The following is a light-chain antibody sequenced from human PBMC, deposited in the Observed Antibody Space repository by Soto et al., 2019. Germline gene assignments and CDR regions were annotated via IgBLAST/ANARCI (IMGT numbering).Light chain of an antibody. J-gene: IGLJ3*02. CDR1: SSNIGTYY. Sequence: QSVVTQPPSASGTPGQRVTISCSGSSSNIGTYYVNWYQHLPGAAPKLLIYSDTQRPSGVPDRFSGSKSGNTASLTISGLQAEDEADYYCSSYTSSSTLVFGGGTKLTVL. CDR3: SSYTSSSTLV. CDR2: SDT. V-gene: IGLV1-44*01.